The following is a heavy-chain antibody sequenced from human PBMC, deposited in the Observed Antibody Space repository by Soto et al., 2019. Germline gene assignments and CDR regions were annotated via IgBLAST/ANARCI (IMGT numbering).Heavy chain of an antibody. D-gene: IGHD3-16*02. J-gene: IGHJ6*02. V-gene: IGHV4-39*01. CDR1: GGSINSDNDY. CDR3: ARQSFLSPYDMDV. Sequence: SETLSLTCTVSGGSINSDNDYWGWIRQPPGKGLEWIGCVYYSGDAKYNPSLKSRVTISVDTSRNQFSLKLISVTAADTAVYYCARQSFLSPYDMDVWGQGTTVT. CDR2: VYYSGDA.